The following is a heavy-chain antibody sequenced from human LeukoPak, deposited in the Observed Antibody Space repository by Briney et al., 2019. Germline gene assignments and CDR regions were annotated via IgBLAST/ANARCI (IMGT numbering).Heavy chain of an antibody. CDR3: ASSSSSPYYFDY. J-gene: IGHJ4*02. D-gene: IGHD6-6*01. CDR2: IYYSGST. CDR1: GGSISSGDYY. Sequence: SETLSLTCTVSGGSISSGDYYWSWIRQPPGKGLEWIGYIYYSGSTYYNPSPKSRVTISVDTSKNRFSLKLSSVTAADTAVYYCASSSSSPYYFDYWGQGTLVTVSS. V-gene: IGHV4-30-4*08.